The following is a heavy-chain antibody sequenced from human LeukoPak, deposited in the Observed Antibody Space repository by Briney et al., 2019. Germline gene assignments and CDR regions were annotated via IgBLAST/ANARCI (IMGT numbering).Heavy chain of an antibody. J-gene: IGHJ4*02. Sequence: GGSLRLSCAASGFTFSTYNMNWVRQAPGKGLEWVSSISSSSSYIYYADSVKGRFTISRDNAKNSLYLQMNSLRAEDTAVYYCARDYLVRGPFDYWGQGTLVTVSS. CDR3: ARDYLVRGPFDY. D-gene: IGHD3-10*01. V-gene: IGHV3-21*01. CDR1: GFTFSTYN. CDR2: ISSSSSYI.